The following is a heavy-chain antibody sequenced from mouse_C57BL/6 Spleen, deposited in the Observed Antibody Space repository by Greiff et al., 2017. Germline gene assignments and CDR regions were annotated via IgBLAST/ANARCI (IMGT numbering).Heavy chain of an antibody. CDR2: FDPSDSYT. CDR3: ARLTTVQDY. J-gene: IGHJ2*01. CDR1: GYTFTSYW. Sequence: QVQLQQPGAELVKPGASVKLSCKASGYTFTSYWMQWVKQRPGQGLEWIGEFDPSDSYTNYNQKFKGKATLTVDTSSSTVYMQLSSLESEDSAVYYCARLTTVQDYWGQGTTLTVSS. D-gene: IGHD1-1*01. V-gene: IGHV1-50*01.